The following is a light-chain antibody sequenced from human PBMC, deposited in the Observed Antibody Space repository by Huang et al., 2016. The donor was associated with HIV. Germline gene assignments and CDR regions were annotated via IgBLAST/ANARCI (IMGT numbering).Light chain of an antibody. CDR3: QHSDGLSPLT. Sequence: IRMTQSPSSLSASTGDRVTITCRASQNVGTSLAWYHQRPGRAPVTLIYDASTLQRGVPSRFSGSGSRTVFTLTIGCLQVEDAATYYCQHSDGLSPLTFGGGT. CDR1: QNVGTS. V-gene: IGKV1-8*01. CDR2: DAS. J-gene: IGKJ4*01.